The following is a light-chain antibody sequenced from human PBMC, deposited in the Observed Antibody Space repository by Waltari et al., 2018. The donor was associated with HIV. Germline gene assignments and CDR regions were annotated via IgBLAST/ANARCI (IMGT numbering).Light chain of an antibody. J-gene: IGKJ2*03. CDR1: QTVLYSSDNRDY. V-gene: IGKV4-1*01. CDR3: QQYYTTPQS. Sequence: DIVLTQSTDSMAVSLGERPPVNCRSIQTVLYSSDNRDYLAWYQVRPGQPPQLLIYWASTRQSGVPDRFSGSGSGTHFTLTISGLQAEDVAIYYCQQYYTTPQSFGQGTRLEI. CDR2: WAS.